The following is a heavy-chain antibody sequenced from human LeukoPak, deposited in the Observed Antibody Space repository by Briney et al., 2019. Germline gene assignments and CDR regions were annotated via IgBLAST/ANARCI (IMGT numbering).Heavy chain of an antibody. V-gene: IGHV3-74*01. CDR1: GFSFSSYW. CDR2: ISNDGTTT. Sequence: GGSLRLSCAASGFSFSSYWMHWVRQAPGEGLVWVSRISNDGTTTIYADSVKGRFTISRDNAKNMVYLEMNSLRVDDTAVYYCTRRVDASRWYDPWGQGTLVTVSS. CDR3: TRRVDASRWYDP. J-gene: IGHJ5*02. D-gene: IGHD2-15*01.